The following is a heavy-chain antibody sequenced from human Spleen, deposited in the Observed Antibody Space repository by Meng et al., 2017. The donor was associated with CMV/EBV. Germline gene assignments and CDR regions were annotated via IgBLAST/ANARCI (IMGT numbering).Heavy chain of an antibody. D-gene: IGHD3-9*01. V-gene: IGHV1-2*02. Sequence: ASVKVSCKASGYTFTDYYIHWVRQAPGQGLECLGWINPNSGVTNYAQKFHGRVTMTIDTSISTASMELSRLRSDDTAVYFCARGPPPVFTATSIYFYYAMDLWGQGTTVTVSS. CDR3: ARGPPPVFTATSIYFYYAMDL. J-gene: IGHJ6*02. CDR2: INPNSGVT. CDR1: GYTFTDYY.